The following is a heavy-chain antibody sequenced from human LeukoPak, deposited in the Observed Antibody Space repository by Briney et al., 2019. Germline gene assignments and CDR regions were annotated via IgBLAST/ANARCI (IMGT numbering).Heavy chain of an antibody. V-gene: IGHV1-3*01. CDR2: INAGNGNT. D-gene: IGHD2-2*01. CDR1: GYTFTSYA. Sequence: GASVKVSCKASGYTFTSYARHWVRQAPGQRLEWMGWINAGNGNTKYSQKFQGRVTITRDTSASTAYMELSSLRSEDTAVHYCAVSDCSSTSCYYYYGMDVWGQGTTVTVSS. CDR3: AVSDCSSTSCYYYYGMDV. J-gene: IGHJ6*02.